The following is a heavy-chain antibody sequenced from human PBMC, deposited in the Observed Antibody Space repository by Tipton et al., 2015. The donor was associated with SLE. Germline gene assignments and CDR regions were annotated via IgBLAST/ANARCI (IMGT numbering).Heavy chain of an antibody. CDR3: ARALSYSNYWRY. V-gene: IGHV4-34*01. CDR2: INHSGST. CDR1: GGSFSGYY. Sequence: TLSLTCAVYGGSFSGYYWSWIRQPPGKELEWIGEINHSGSTKFNPSLKSRVTISVDTSKNQFSLKLSSVTAADTAVYYCARALSYSNYWRYWGQGTLVTVSS. J-gene: IGHJ4*02. D-gene: IGHD4-11*01.